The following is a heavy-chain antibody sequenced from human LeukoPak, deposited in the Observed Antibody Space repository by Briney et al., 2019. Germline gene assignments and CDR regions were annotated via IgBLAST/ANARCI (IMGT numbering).Heavy chain of an antibody. Sequence: SETLSLTCAVYGGSFSGYYWSWIRQPPGKGLEWIGEINHSGSTNYNQSLKSRVTISVDTSKNQFSLKLSSVTAADTAVYYCARGSASSLIVGATVVWFDPWGQGTLVTVSS. J-gene: IGHJ5*02. CDR3: ARGSASSLIVGATVVWFDP. CDR2: INHSGST. D-gene: IGHD1-26*01. V-gene: IGHV4-34*01. CDR1: GGSFSGYY.